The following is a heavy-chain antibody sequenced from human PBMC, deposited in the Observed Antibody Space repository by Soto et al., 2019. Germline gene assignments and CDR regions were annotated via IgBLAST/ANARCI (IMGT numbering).Heavy chain of an antibody. CDR1: GYSLSSDGHY. D-gene: IGHD2-15*01. V-gene: IGHV4-31*03. J-gene: IGHJ5*01. Sequence: PSETLSLTCTVSGYSLSSDGHYWSLIRQHPGKGVEWIGHIYDSVNTYYSPSLRSRVTISADMAKNQFALNLRSVTAADTAVYYCARALSYCSGGSCYVGSWFDSWGQGTLVTV. CDR3: ARALSYCSGGSCYVGSWFDS. CDR2: IYDSVNT.